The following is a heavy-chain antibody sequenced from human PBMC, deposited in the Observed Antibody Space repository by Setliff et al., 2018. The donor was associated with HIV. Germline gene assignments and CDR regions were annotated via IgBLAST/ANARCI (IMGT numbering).Heavy chain of an antibody. Sequence: SETLSLTCAVSGYSISSGYYWGWIRQPPGKGLEWIGSLYHSGSTYYNPSLKSRVTISVDTSKNQFSLKLNSVTAADTAVYYCARDSNAPYFQHWGQGTLVTVSS. CDR2: LYHSGST. D-gene: IGHD1-1*01. CDR1: GYSISSGYY. V-gene: IGHV4-38-2*02. J-gene: IGHJ1*01. CDR3: ARDSNAPYFQH.